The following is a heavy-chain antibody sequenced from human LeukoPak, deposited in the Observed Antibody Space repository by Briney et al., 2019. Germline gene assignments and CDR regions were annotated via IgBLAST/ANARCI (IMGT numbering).Heavy chain of an antibody. D-gene: IGHD6-13*01. CDR2: ISAYNGNT. CDR3: ARDAGYSSSWYAFDI. J-gene: IGHJ3*02. CDR1: GYTFTSYG. V-gene: IGHV1-18*01. Sequence: ASAKVSCKASGYTFTSYGISWVRQAPGQGLEWMGWISAYNGNTNYAQKLQGRVTMTTDTSTSTAYMELSSLRSEDTAVYYCARDAGYSSSWYAFDIWGQGTMVTVSS.